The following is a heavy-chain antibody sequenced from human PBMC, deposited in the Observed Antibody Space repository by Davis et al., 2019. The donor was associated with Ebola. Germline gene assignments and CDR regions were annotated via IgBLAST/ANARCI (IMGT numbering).Heavy chain of an antibody. D-gene: IGHD5-24*01. J-gene: IGHJ3*02. CDR1: GFTFSSYG. V-gene: IGHV3-33*01. CDR3: ARDGKRWLQLRTGNAFDI. CDR2: IWYDGSNK. Sequence: GESLKISCAASGFTFSSYGMHWVRQAPGKGLEWVAVIWYDGSNKYYADSVKGRFTISRDNSKNTLYLQMNSLRAEDTAVYYCARDGKRWLQLRTGNAFDIWGQGTMVTVSS.